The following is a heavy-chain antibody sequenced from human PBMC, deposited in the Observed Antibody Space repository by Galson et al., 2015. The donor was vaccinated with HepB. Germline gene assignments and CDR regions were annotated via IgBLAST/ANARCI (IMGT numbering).Heavy chain of an antibody. D-gene: IGHD5-12*01. J-gene: IGHJ6*02. CDR2: IVVGSGNT. CDR3: AADLSSGYSYYYYYGMDV. Sequence: SVKVSCKASGFTFTSSAVQWVRQSRGQRLEWIGWIVVGSGNTNYAQKFQERVTITRDMSTSTAYMELSSLRSEDTAVYYCAADLSSGYSYYYYYGMDVWGQGTTVTVSS. CDR1: GFTFTSSA. V-gene: IGHV1-58*01.